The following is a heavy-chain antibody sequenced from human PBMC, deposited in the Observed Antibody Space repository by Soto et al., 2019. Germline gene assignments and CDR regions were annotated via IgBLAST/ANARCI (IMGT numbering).Heavy chain of an antibody. D-gene: IGHD1-26*01. V-gene: IGHV1-18*01. CDR1: GYTFSNYG. CDR2: VSAYNRNT. Sequence: QVQLVQSGPEVKKPGASVKVSCKGSGYTFSNYGVTWVRQAPGQGLERLGWVSAYNRNTDYAQKFEVRATMTIDTSTNTAYLELRGLTPDDTAVYYCARERRWEPLLYWGQGTL. CDR3: ARERRWEPLLY. J-gene: IGHJ4*02.